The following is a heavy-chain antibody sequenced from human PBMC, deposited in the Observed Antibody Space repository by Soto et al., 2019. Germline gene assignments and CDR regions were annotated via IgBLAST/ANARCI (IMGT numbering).Heavy chain of an antibody. CDR3: ASSVAKYYYYGMDV. D-gene: IGHD5-12*01. V-gene: IGHV1-18*01. CDR2: ISTYSGST. Sequence: GASVKVSCKASGYTFTTYAISWVRQAPGQGLEWMGWISTYSGSTDYAPNLQGRVSMTTDTSTSTAYMELRSLRSDDTAVYYCASSVAKYYYYGMDVWGQGTTVTVSS. J-gene: IGHJ6*02. CDR1: GYTFTTYA.